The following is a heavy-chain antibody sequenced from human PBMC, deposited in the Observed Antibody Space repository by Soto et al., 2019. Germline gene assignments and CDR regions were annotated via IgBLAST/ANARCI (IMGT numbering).Heavy chain of an antibody. CDR3: ESFYPDFWIRSQIPLFDF. CDR2: IYYSGST. J-gene: IGHJ4*02. Sequence: SETLSLTCTVSGGSISSYYWSWIRQPPGKGLEWIGYIYYSGSTNYNPSLKSRVTISVDTSKNQFSLKLSSVTAADAAEYYRESFYPDFWIRSQIPLFDFWVQGSLVPVSS. D-gene: IGHD3-3*01. CDR1: GGSISSYY. V-gene: IGHV4-59*08.